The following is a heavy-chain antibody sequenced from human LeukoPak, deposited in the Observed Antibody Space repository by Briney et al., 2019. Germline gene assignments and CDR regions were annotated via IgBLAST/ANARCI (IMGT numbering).Heavy chain of an antibody. J-gene: IGHJ6*03. CDR3: ARVRRVSSSYSTNYYYMDV. Sequence: KPSETLSLTCNVSGDSIPSYYWSWIRRPPGKRLEWIGFILYTGSANYNPSLESRISISVDTSKSQFSLTVKSVTAADTAVYYCARVRRVSSSYSTNYYYMDVRGKGTTVTVSS. D-gene: IGHD6-6*01. V-gene: IGHV4-59*01. CDR2: ILYTGSA. CDR1: GDSIPSYY.